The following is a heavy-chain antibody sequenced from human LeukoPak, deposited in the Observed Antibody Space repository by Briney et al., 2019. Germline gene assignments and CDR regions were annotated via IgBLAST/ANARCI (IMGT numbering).Heavy chain of an antibody. CDR3: AREAYDFWSGYYESSTFDY. J-gene: IGHJ4*02. D-gene: IGHD3-3*01. CDR1: GFTFGSYS. Sequence: GGSLRLPCAASGFTFGSYSMNWVRQAPGKGLEWVSSISSSSSYIYYADSVKGRFTISRDNAKNSLYLQMNSLRAEDTAVYYCAREAYDFWSGYYESSTFDYWGQGTLVTVSS. CDR2: ISSSSSYI. V-gene: IGHV3-21*01.